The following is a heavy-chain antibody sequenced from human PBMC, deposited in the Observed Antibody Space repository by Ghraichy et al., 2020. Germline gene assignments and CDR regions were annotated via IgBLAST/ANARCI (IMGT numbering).Heavy chain of an antibody. Sequence: GGSLRLSCAASGFTFSSYAMHWVRHAPGKGLEWVAVIAHDAKSQHYADSVKGRFTISRDNSKNSLCLQMNSLRAEDTAVYYCVRDVPGSCLDHWGQGILVSVSS. CDR2: IAHDAKSQ. J-gene: IGHJ4*02. CDR3: VRDVPGSCLDH. D-gene: IGHD1-14*01. V-gene: IGHV3-30*04. CDR1: GFTFSSYA.